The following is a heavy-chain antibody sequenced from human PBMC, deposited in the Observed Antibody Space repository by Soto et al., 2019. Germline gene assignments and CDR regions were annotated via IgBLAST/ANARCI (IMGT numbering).Heavy chain of an antibody. CDR3: ARDYRGYSHNYGMDV. CDR1: GFTFSSYS. D-gene: IGHD5-18*01. Sequence: PGGSLRLSCAASGFTFSSYSMNWVRQAPGKGLEWVSSISSSSSYIYYADSVKGRFTISRDNAKNSLYLQMNSLRAEDTAVYYCARDYRGYSHNYGMDVWGQGTTVTVSS. CDR2: ISSSSSYI. V-gene: IGHV3-21*01. J-gene: IGHJ6*02.